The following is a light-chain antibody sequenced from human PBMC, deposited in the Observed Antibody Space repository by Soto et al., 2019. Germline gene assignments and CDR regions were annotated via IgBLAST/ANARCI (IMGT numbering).Light chain of an antibody. V-gene: IGKV1-39*01. J-gene: IGKJ1*01. CDR1: QSISSY. Sequence: DIHMTLSASSLSASVGYRVTITCRASQSISSYLNWYQQKQGKAPKLMIYAASSLQSGVPPRFSGSGYGTDFNLTISSLQTEDFATYYCQQSYSTPWTFGQGTKVDIK. CDR3: QQSYSTPWT. CDR2: AAS.